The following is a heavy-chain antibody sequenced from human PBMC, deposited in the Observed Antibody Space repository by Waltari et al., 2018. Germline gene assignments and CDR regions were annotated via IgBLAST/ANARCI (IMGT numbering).Heavy chain of an antibody. CDR3: AREIMVQGNYYYYYGMDV. Sequence: QVQLVQSGAEVKKPGSSVKVSCKASGGTFSSYAISWVRQAPGQGLEWMGGIIPIFSKANCAQKYQGRVTITTDESTSTAYRELSSLRSEDTAVYYCAREIMVQGNYYYYYGMDVWGQGTTVTVSS. V-gene: IGHV1-69*05. CDR2: IIPIFSKA. J-gene: IGHJ6*02. D-gene: IGHD3-10*01. CDR1: GGTFSSYA.